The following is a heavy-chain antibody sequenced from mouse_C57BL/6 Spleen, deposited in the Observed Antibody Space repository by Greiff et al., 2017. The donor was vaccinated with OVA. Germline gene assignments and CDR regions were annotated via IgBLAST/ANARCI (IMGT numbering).Heavy chain of an antibody. V-gene: IGHV1-69*01. D-gene: IGHD2-5*01. Sequence: QVQLQQPGAELVMPGASVKLSCKASGYTFTSYWMHWVKQRPGQGLEWIGEIDPSDSYTNYNQKFKGKSTLTVDKSSSTAYMQLSSLTSEDSAVYYCARSGYSNFSMDYWGQGTSVTVSS. CDR1: GYTFTSYW. J-gene: IGHJ4*01. CDR2: IDPSDSYT. CDR3: ARSGYSNFSMDY.